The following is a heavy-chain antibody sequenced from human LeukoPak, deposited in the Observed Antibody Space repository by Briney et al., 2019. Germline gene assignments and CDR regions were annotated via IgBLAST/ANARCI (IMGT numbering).Heavy chain of an antibody. J-gene: IGHJ4*02. Sequence: PGGSLRLSCAASGFTFSSYGMHWVRQAPGKGLEWVAFIRYDGSNKYYADSVKGRFTISRDNSKNTLYLQMNSLRAEDTAVYYCANTNIAAGTLMQIDYWGQGTLVTVSS. V-gene: IGHV3-30*02. CDR2: IRYDGSNK. CDR1: GFTFSSYG. CDR3: ANTNIAAGTLMQIDY. D-gene: IGHD6-13*01.